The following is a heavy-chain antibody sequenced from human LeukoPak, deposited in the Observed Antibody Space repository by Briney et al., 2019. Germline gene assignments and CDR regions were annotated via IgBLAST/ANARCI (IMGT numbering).Heavy chain of an antibody. J-gene: IGHJ4*02. CDR1: GFTFSSYS. CDR3: ARDLTVTTFTQCY. Sequence: GGSLRLSCAASGFTFSSYSMNWVRQAPGKGLEWVSSISSSSIYMYYADSVKGRFTISRDNAKNSLYLQMNSLRAEDTAVYYCARDLTVTTFTQCYWGQGTLVTVSS. V-gene: IGHV3-21*01. CDR2: ISSSSIYM. D-gene: IGHD4-17*01.